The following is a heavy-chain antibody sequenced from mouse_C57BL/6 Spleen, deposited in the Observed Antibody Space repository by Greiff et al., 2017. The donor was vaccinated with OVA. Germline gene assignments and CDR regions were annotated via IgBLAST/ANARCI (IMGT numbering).Heavy chain of an antibody. J-gene: IGHJ3*01. CDR1: GFTFTDYY. CDR2: IRNKANGYTT. CDR3: ASHEYSNFWGFAY. V-gene: IGHV7-3*01. D-gene: IGHD2-5*01. Sequence: EVQLVESGGGLVQPGGSLSLSCAASGFTFTDYYMSWVRQPPGKALEWLGFIRNKANGYTTEYSASVKGRFTISRDNSQSILYLQMNALIAEDSATYYCASHEYSNFWGFAYWGQGTLVTVSA.